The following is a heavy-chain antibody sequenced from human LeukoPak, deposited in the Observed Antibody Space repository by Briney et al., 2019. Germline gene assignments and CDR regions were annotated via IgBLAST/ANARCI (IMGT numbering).Heavy chain of an antibody. Sequence: GGSLRLSCAASGFTFSSYSMNWVRQAPGKGLEWVSSISSSSYIYYADSVKGRFTISRDNAKSSLYLQMNSLRAEDTAVYYCARGFQDTAMDNYYYYGMDVWGQGTTVTVSS. CDR3: ARGFQDTAMDNYYYYGMDV. V-gene: IGHV3-21*01. CDR2: ISSSSYI. CDR1: GFTFSSYS. J-gene: IGHJ6*02. D-gene: IGHD5-18*01.